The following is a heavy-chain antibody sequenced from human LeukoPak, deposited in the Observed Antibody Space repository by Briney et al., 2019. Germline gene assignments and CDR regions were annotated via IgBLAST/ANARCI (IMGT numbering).Heavy chain of an antibody. Sequence: ASVKVSCKASGYTFTGYYMHWVRQAPGQGLEWMGRINPNSGGTNYAQKFQGRVTMTRDTSISTAYMELSRLRSDDKAVYYCARAKIVGATDLDYWGQGTLVTVSS. CDR3: ARAKIVGATDLDY. V-gene: IGHV1-2*06. CDR2: INPNSGGT. CDR1: GYTFTGYY. J-gene: IGHJ4*02. D-gene: IGHD1-26*01.